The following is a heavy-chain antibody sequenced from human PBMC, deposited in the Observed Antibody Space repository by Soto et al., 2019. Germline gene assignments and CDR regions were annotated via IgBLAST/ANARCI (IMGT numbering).Heavy chain of an antibody. CDR1: GFTFSSHW. CDR3: VRDPWEYSSCLDQ. J-gene: IGHJ4*02. CDR2: INPDGSDE. D-gene: IGHD3-22*01. Sequence: GGSLRLSCAASGFTFSSHWMSWVRQAPGEGLEWVADINPDGSDEHYVDSVEGRFTISRDNAKSSLFLQMNSLRAEDTAVYYCVRDPWEYSSCLDQWGQGTPVTVSS. V-gene: IGHV3-7*01.